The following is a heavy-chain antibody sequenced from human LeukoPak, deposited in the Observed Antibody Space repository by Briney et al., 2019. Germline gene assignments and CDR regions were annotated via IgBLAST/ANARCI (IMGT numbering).Heavy chain of an antibody. J-gene: IGHJ4*02. D-gene: IGHD1-26*01. V-gene: IGHV3-48*02. Sequence: GGSLRLSCAASGSTFSSYSMNWVRQAPGKGLEWVSYISSSSSTIFYADSVKGRFTISRDNAKNSLYLQMHSLRDEDTAVYYCARAWYSWGYYFDYWGQGTLVTVSS. CDR2: ISSSSSTI. CDR3: ARAWYSWGYYFDY. CDR1: GSTFSSYS.